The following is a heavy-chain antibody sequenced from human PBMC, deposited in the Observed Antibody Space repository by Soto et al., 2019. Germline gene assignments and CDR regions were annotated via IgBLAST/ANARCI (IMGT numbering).Heavy chain of an antibody. Sequence: QVQLVQSGAEVKKPGASVKVSCKASGYTFTTYYVHWVRQAPGQGLEWMGIINPSGGRTTDAQKFQGRVTMTRDTSTSTVYMELSSLRSEDTAVYYCARTNQVVALAGQFQSLDYWGQGTLVTVSS. V-gene: IGHV1-46*03. D-gene: IGHD6-19*01. CDR2: INPSGGRT. CDR1: GYTFTTYY. J-gene: IGHJ4*02. CDR3: ARTNQVVALAGQFQSLDY.